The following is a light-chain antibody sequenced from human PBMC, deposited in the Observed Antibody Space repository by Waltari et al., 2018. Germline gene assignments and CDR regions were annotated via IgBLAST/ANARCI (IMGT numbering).Light chain of an antibody. CDR1: SSAVGTYDL. V-gene: IGLV2-23*02. CDR2: EVN. Sequence: QSALAQPASVSGSPGQSITISCSGSSSAVGTYDLVSCYQQHPDKAPKVIIYEVNKRPSGISNRFSGSKSDNTASLTISGLQAEDEAHYYCCSYAGSFRHVLFGGGTKLTVL. J-gene: IGLJ2*01. CDR3: CSYAGSFRHVL.